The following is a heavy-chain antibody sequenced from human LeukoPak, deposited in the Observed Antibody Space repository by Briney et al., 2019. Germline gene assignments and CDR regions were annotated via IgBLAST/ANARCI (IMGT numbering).Heavy chain of an antibody. D-gene: IGHD5-18*01. Sequence: SETLSLTCTVSGGSISSGSYYWSWIRQPAGKGLEWIGRIYTSGSTNYNPSLKSRVTISVYTSKNQFSLKLSSVTAADTAVYYCARDHLFSYGYNWFDPWGQGTLVTVSS. J-gene: IGHJ5*02. V-gene: IGHV4-61*02. CDR3: ARDHLFSYGYNWFDP. CDR1: GGSISSGSYY. CDR2: IYTSGST.